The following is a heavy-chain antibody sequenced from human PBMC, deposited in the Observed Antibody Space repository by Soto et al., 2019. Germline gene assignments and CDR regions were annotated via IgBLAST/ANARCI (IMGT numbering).Heavy chain of an antibody. CDR3: ARHHVRGRTIAGAAEF. CDR2: INHSGST. J-gene: IGHJ4*02. CDR1: GGSFSGYY. V-gene: IGHV4-34*01. Sequence: PSETLSLTCAVYGGSFSGYYWSWIRQPPGKGLEWIGEINHSGSTNYNPSLKSRVTISVDTSKNQLFLNLTSVTAADTAMYYCARHHVRGRTIAGAAEFWGQGTLVTAPQ. D-gene: IGHD1-26*01.